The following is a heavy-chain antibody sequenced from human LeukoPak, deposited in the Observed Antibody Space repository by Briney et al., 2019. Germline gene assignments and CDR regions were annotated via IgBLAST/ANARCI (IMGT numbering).Heavy chain of an antibody. V-gene: IGHV4-39*01. CDR2: IYYSGST. CDR3: ARAPPYYMDV. J-gene: IGHJ6*03. CDR1: GGSISSSSYY. Sequence: SETLSLTCTVSGGSISSSSYYWGWIRRPPGKGLEWIGSIYYSGSTYYNPSLKSRVTISVDTSKNQFSLKLSSVTAADTAVYYCARAPPYYMDVWGKGTTVTISS.